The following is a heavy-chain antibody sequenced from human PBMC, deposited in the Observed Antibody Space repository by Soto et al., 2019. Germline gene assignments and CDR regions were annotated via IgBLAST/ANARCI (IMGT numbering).Heavy chain of an antibody. CDR1: GFTFSSNH. D-gene: IGHD2-15*01. V-gene: IGHV3-23*01. CDR3: ANIPADGSGGSCYFHPQEYYFGY. J-gene: IGHJ4*02. Sequence: GGSLRLPCAASGFTFSSNHMSWVRPAPGKGLEWVSAISGSGGSTHNADSVEGRFTSSRNNPKNSLYLQMNTLRTEGTAVYYCANIPADGSGGSCYFHPQEYYFGYCGQGTRVT. CDR2: ISGSGGST.